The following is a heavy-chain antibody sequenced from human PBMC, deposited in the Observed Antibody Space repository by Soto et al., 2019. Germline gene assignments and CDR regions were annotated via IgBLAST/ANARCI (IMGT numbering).Heavy chain of an antibody. D-gene: IGHD6-13*01. CDR3: ARSRAAAPPRVGMDV. CDR1: GGTFSINA. J-gene: IGHJ6*02. Sequence: SVKVSCKASGGTFSINAISCVLQTPLQWLEWMGGIIPFFHAPNYAQKFQGRVTITADESTSIVFMEMSSLRFEDTAVYYCARSRAAAPPRVGMDVWGQGTTVTVSS. CDR2: IIPFFHAP. V-gene: IGHV1-69*13.